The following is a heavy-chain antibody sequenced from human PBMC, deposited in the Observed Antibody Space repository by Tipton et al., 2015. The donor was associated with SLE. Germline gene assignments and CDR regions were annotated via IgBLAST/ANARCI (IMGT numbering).Heavy chain of an antibody. D-gene: IGHD3-22*01. CDR3: PIYYHDSTGLHWFDP. J-gene: IGHJ5*02. Sequence: LRLSCNVSGGSISSGGYYWSWIRQHPGKGLEWIGYTYYSGNPYYNPSLKSRVTISLDMSKNQFSLRLSSVTAADTAVYYCPIYYHDSTGLHWFDPWGQGTLVTVSS. V-gene: IGHV4-31*03. CDR2: TYYSGNP. CDR1: GGSISSGGYY.